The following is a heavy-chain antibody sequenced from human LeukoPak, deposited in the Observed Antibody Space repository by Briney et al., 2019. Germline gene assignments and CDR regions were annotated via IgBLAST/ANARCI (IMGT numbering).Heavy chain of an antibody. CDR2: IIPIFGTA. V-gene: IGHV1-69*01. CDR3: ARGIGYCSSTSCCVSYYGMDV. CDR1: GGTFSSYA. D-gene: IGHD2-2*01. Sequence: SVKVSCKASGGTFSSYAISWVRQAPGQGLEWMGGIIPIFGTANYAQKFQGRVTITADESTSTAYMELSSLRSEDTAVYYCARGIGYCSSTSCCVSYYGMDVWGQGTTVTVSS. J-gene: IGHJ6*02.